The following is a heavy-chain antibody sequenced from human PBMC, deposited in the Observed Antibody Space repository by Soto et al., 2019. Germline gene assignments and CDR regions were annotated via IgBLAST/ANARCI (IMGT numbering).Heavy chain of an antibody. CDR3: AKRQGTGLAAKNFDF. J-gene: IGHJ4*02. V-gene: IGHV3-23*01. CDR1: GFPFSNHA. Sequence: RWGSLRLSCAASGFPFSNHAMSWVRQAPGKGLEWVSGISDGGDLIYYADSVKGRFSMSRDNSENMLYLQMTNLRAEDTAIYFCAKRQGTGLAAKNFDFWGQGTLVTVSS. CDR2: ISDGGDLI. D-gene: IGHD2-15*01.